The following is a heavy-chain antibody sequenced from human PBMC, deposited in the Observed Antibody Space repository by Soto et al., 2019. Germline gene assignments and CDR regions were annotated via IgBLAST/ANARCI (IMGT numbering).Heavy chain of an antibody. V-gene: IGHV4-31*03. Sequence: QVQLQESGPGLVKPSQTLSLTCTVSGGSISSGGYYWSWIRQHPGKGLEWIGYIYYSGSTYYNPSLKSRVTISVDTSKNHFSLKLSSVTAADTAVYYCARVRSLDCSGVRVDPWGQGTLVTVSS. J-gene: IGHJ5*02. CDR1: GGSISSGGYY. CDR3: ARVRSLDCSGVRVDP. D-gene: IGHD3-10*02. CDR2: IYYSGST.